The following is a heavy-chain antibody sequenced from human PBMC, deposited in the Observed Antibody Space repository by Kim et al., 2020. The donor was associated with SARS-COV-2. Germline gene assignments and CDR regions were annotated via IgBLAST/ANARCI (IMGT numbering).Heavy chain of an antibody. J-gene: IGHJ4*02. D-gene: IGHD2-2*01. V-gene: IGHV4-34*01. CDR3: ARSFSSRKWNQPAARDKGFDY. CDR2: INHSGST. Sequence: SETLSLTCAVYGGSFSGYYWSWIRQPPGKGLEWIGEINHSGSTNYNPSLKSRVTISVDTSKNQFSLKLSSVTAADTAVYYCARSFSSRKWNQPAARDKGFDYWGQGTLVTVSS. CDR1: GGSFSGYY.